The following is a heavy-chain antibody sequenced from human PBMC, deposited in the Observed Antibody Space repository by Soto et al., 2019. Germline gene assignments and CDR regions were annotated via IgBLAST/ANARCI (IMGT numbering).Heavy chain of an antibody. J-gene: IGHJ2*01. CDR2: IWYDGSHE. CDR3: ARDRYSYDSRAYQGVDWYFAL. V-gene: IGHV3-33*01. D-gene: IGHD3-22*01. CDR1: GFTFNNYG. Sequence: QVQLVESGGGVVQPGRSLRLSCAASGFTFNNYGMHWVRQAPGKGLEWVAVIWYDGSHEYYADSVKGRFTISRDNSKNTRYLKMNSLRAEDTAVYYCARDRYSYDSRAYQGVDWYFALWGRGTLVTISS.